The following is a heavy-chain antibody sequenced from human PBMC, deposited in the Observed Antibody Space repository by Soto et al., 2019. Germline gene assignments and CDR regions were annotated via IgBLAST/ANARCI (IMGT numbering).Heavy chain of an antibody. D-gene: IGHD3-3*01. CDR1: GGSISNYY. V-gene: IGHV4-59*01. CDR3: ARAAIFGVATTNNWFDP. Sequence: PSETLSPTCTVSGGSISNYYWSWIRQPPGKGLEWIGYIYYSGSTNYNPSLKSRVTISVDTSKNQFSLKLSSVTAADTAVYYCARAAIFGVATTNNWFDPWGQGTLVTVSS. CDR2: IYYSGST. J-gene: IGHJ5*02.